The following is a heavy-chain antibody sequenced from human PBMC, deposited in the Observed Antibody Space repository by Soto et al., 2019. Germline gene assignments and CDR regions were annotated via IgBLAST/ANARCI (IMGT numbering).Heavy chain of an antibody. D-gene: IGHD6-13*01. CDR1: GGSFSGYY. Sequence: PSETLSLTCAVYGGSFSGYYWSWIRQPPGKGLEWIGEINHSGNTNYNPSIKSRVTISVDTSKNQFSLKLSSVTAADTAVYYCARFPYFMRIAAAGSPPYYFDYWGQGTLVTVSS. CDR3: ARFPYFMRIAAAGSPPYYFDY. V-gene: IGHV4-34*01. J-gene: IGHJ4*02. CDR2: INHSGNT.